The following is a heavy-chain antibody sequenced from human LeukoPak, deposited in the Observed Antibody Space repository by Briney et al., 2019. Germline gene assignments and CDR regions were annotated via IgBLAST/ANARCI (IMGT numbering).Heavy chain of an antibody. V-gene: IGHV3-7*01. D-gene: IGHD4-17*01. CDR1: GFTLSNFW. Sequence: GESLKISCVASGFTLSNFWMSWVRQAPGKGLEWVANINQDGSEKYYVDSMKGRFTISRDNAKNSLYLQMNSLRAEDTAVYYCARDRGTATVRSFDIWGQGTMVTVSS. CDR2: INQDGSEK. J-gene: IGHJ3*02. CDR3: ARDRGTATVRSFDI.